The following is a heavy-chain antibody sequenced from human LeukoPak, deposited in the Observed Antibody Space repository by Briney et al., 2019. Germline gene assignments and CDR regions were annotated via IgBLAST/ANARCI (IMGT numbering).Heavy chain of an antibody. V-gene: IGHV4-39*07. Sequence: SETLSLTCTVSGGSISSSTYYWGWIRQPPGKGLEWIGSIYYSGSAYYNPSLKSRVTISVDTSKNQFSLKVSSVTAADTAVYYCARESRPPLDYYYYMDVWGKGTTVTVSS. CDR3: ARESRPPLDYYYYMDV. CDR2: IYYSGSA. J-gene: IGHJ6*03. CDR1: GGSISSSTYY. D-gene: IGHD1-14*01.